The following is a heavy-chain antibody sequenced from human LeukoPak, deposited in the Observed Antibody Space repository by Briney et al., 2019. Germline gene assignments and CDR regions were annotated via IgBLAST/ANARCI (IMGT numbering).Heavy chain of an antibody. V-gene: IGHV5-51*01. CDR2: LYPGESDT. Sequence: GESLKISCKGSGYSFTSYWIAWVRQMPGKGLEWMGILYPGESDTRYSPSFQGQVTISADRSITTAYLQWSSLKASDTAMYYCARLYLPYTSAWYGSAFDIWGQGTMVTVSS. CDR1: GYSFTSYW. D-gene: IGHD6-13*01. CDR3: ARLYLPYTSAWYGSAFDI. J-gene: IGHJ3*02.